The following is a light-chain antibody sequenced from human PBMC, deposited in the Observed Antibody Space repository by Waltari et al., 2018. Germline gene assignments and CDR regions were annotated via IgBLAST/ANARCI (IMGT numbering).Light chain of an antibody. CDR3: IAYTTTDVNV. Sequence: QSALTQPASVSGSPGQSITLSCPGTSSDIGAYKYVSWYQQHPGKAPKLIIYEVIHRPSGVSHRFSGSKSGDTASLTISGLQPDDEADYYCIAYTTTDVNVCGTGTKVTVL. V-gene: IGLV2-14*01. CDR2: EVI. CDR1: SSDIGAYKY. J-gene: IGLJ1*01.